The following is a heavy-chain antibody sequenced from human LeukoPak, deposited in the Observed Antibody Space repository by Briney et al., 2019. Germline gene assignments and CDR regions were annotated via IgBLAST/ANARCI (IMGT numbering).Heavy chain of an antibody. J-gene: IGHJ6*03. CDR1: GDSISGFY. V-gene: IGHV4-4*07. Sequence: SPSETLSLTCTVSGDSISGFYWSWIRQPAGKGLQWIGRISTSGSTNYNPSLKSRVTMSVDRSTNEFSLTVRSVTAADTALYYCARGLPSYGDYVDYYFYMDVWGKGATVPVSS. D-gene: IGHD4-17*01. CDR3: ARGLPSYGDYVDYYFYMDV. CDR2: ISTSGST.